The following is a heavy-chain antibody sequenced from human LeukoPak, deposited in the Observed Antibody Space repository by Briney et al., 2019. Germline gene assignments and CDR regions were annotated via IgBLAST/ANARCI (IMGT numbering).Heavy chain of an antibody. CDR1: GYTFTSYG. CDR3: ARVYDFWSGYFSYYYGMDV. V-gene: IGHV1-18*01. D-gene: IGHD3-3*01. Sequence: ASVKVSCKASGYTFTSYGISWVRQAPGQGLEWMGWISAYNGNTNYAQKLQGRVTMTTDTSTSTAYMELSSLRSEDTAVYYCARVYDFWSGYFSYYYGMDVWGQGTTVTVSS. J-gene: IGHJ6*02. CDR2: ISAYNGNT.